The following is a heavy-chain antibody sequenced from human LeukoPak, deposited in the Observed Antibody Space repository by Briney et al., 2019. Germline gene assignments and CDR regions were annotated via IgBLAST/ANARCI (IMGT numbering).Heavy chain of an antibody. V-gene: IGHV4-39*01. CDR3: ARLFGELKSGTYYFGY. CDR1: GGSISSSSYY. CDR2: IYYSGST. Sequence: SETLSLTCTVSGGSISSSSYYWGWIRQPPGKGLEWIGSIYYSGSTYYNPSLKSRVTISVDTSKNQFSLKLSSVTAADTAVYYCARLFGELKSGTYYFGYWGQGTLVTVSS. D-gene: IGHD3-10*02. J-gene: IGHJ4*02.